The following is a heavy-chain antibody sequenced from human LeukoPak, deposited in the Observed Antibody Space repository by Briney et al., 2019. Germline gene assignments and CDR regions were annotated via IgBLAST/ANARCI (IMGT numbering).Heavy chain of an antibody. Sequence: GGSLRLSCAASGFTFGDYAMGWFRQAPGKGLEWLSFIKSKVYGETIEYAASVKGRFTISRDDSKSIAYPHMNSLETEDTAIYFCSRASFGVVVNMYYFDYWGLGTLVTVSS. D-gene: IGHD3-3*01. CDR2: IKSKVYGETI. V-gene: IGHV3-49*03. CDR1: GFTFGDYA. J-gene: IGHJ4*02. CDR3: SRASFGVVVNMYYFDY.